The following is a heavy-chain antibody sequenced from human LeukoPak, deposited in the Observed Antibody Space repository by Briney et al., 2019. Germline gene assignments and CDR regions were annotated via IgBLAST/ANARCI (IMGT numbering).Heavy chain of an antibody. CDR2: IYPGDSDT. Sequence: RGESLKISCKGSGYSFTSYWIGWVRQMPGKGLEWMGIIYPGDSDTRYSPSFQGQVTISADKSISTAYLQWSSLKASDTAMYYCARLLGTSSGWYLNDAFDIWGQGTMVTVSS. D-gene: IGHD6-19*01. J-gene: IGHJ3*02. V-gene: IGHV5-51*01. CDR1: GYSFTSYW. CDR3: ARLLGTSSGWYLNDAFDI.